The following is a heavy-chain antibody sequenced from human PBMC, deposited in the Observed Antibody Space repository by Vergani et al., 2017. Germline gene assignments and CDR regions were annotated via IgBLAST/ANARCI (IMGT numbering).Heavy chain of an antibody. J-gene: IGHJ5*01. CDR2: IWYDGSNK. Sequence: QVQLVESEGGVVQPGRSLTLSCVASGFTFSSHGMHWVRQAPGKGLEWVAVIWYDGSNKYYGDSVKGRLIISRDNSKNTLYLQMNSLRVEDTAVYYCARWGNEKRLDSWGQGTLVTVSS. CDR1: GFTFSSHG. CDR3: ARWGNEKRLDS. D-gene: IGHD1-1*01. V-gene: IGHV3-33*01.